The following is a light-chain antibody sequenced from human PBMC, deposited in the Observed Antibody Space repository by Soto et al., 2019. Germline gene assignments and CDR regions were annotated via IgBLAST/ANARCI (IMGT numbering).Light chain of an antibody. J-gene: IGLJ3*02. CDR3: SSFAGSGAVDVM. CDR1: TSTVATYDL. V-gene: IGLV2-23*02. Sequence: QSALTQPASVSGSPGQSISISCTGTTSTVATYDLVSWYQQHPGKAPRLLIYEATKRHSGTSNRFSGSKSGNTASLTVSGLQSDDEADYYCSSFAGSGAVDVMFGGGTKVTVL. CDR2: EAT.